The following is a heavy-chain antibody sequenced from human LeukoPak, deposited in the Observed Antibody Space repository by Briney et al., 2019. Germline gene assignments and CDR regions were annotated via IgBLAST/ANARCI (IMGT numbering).Heavy chain of an antibody. Sequence: SETLSLTCTVSGGSISGYYYNWIRQPPGKGLEWIGYIYYSGSTNYNPSLKSRVTISLDTSKNQFSLKLSSVTTADTAVYYCARQSISGSSLSYFDYWGQGTLVNVSS. V-gene: IGHV4-59*01. CDR1: GGSISGYY. D-gene: IGHD3-22*01. J-gene: IGHJ4*02. CDR2: IYYSGST. CDR3: ARQSISGSSLSYFDY.